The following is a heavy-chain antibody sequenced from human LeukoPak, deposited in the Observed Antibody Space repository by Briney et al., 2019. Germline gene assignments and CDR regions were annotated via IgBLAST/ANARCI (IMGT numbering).Heavy chain of an antibody. V-gene: IGHV1-8*01. CDR1: GYTFTSYD. D-gene: IGHD2-2*01. CDR2: MNPNSGNT. J-gene: IGHJ6*02. CDR3: ARGYIVVVPAALWRYYYYGMDV. Sequence: ASVKVSCKASGYTFTSYDINWVRQATGQGLEWMGWMNPNSGNTGYAQKFQGRVTMTRNTSISTAYMELSSLRSEDTAVYYRARGYIVVVPAALWRYYYYGMDVWGQGTTVTVSS.